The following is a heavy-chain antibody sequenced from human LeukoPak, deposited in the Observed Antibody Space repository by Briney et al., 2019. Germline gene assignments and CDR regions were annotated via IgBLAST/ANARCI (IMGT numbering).Heavy chain of an antibody. CDR3: ARDISHGGLDL. CDR2: IWFDGSDK. Sequence: PGGSLRLSCATSGFTFSNHGMQWVRQAPGKGLEWVALIWFDGSDKQYADSVKGRFTISRDDSKNTAHLQMNSLRAEDTAVYYCARDISHGGLDLWGQGTTVTVSS. V-gene: IGHV3-33*01. CDR1: GFTFSNHG. J-gene: IGHJ6*02. D-gene: IGHD3-16*01.